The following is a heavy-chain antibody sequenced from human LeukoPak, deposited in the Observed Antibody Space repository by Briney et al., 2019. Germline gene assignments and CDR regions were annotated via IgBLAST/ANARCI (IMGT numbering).Heavy chain of an antibody. V-gene: IGHV3-23*01. J-gene: IGHJ4*02. Sequence: PGGTLRLSCAASGFTFSSYGMSWVRQAPGKGLEWVSAISGSGGSTYYADSVKGRFTISRDNSKNTLYLQMNSLRAENTAVYYCARIPSYGGSLFDYWGQGTLVTVSS. CDR2: ISGSGGST. CDR3: ARIPSYGGSLFDY. CDR1: GFTFSSYG. D-gene: IGHD4-23*01.